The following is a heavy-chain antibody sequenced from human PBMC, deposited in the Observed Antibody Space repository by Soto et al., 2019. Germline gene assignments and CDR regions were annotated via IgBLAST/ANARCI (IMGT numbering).Heavy chain of an antibody. Sequence: SETMSLTCTVSGGSISSSDDSWGWIRQPPGKGLESIGSVYYSGSTYYNPSLKSRVSISVDTSKNQFSLKLSSVTAADTAVYYCARHGRDCSGGSCYYFDYWGQGTLVTVSS. J-gene: IGHJ4*02. CDR1: GGSISSSDDS. CDR2: VYYSGST. CDR3: ARHGRDCSGGSCYYFDY. V-gene: IGHV4-39*01. D-gene: IGHD2-15*01.